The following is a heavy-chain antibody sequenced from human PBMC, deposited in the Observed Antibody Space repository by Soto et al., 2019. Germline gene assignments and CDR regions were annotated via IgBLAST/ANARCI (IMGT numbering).Heavy chain of an antibody. CDR1: GFTFDAYA. D-gene: IGHD3-10*01. CDR3: AKGVSRGYYHYGVEV. Sequence: GGSLRLSCAASGFTFDAYAMSWVRQAPGKGLEWVSAITGSGGSTYYADSVKGRFTISRDNSKDTLYLQMTSLRAEDTGVYYCAKGVSRGYYHYGVEVWGQGTTVTVSS. V-gene: IGHV3-23*01. CDR2: ITGSGGST. J-gene: IGHJ6*02.